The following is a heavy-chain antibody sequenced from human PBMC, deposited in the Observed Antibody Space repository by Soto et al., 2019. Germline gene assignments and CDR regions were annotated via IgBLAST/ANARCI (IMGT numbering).Heavy chain of an antibody. CDR1: GYTLTELS. V-gene: IGHV1-24*01. Sequence: GASVKVSCKVSGYTLTELSMHWVRQAPGKGLEWMGGFDPEDGETIYAQKFQGRVTMTEDTSTDTAYMELSSLRSEDTAVYYCAYGERRSGYDFWDPFDEWGQGTLVTVSS. J-gene: IGHJ4*02. D-gene: IGHD5-12*01. CDR2: FDPEDGET. CDR3: AYGERRSGYDFWDPFDE.